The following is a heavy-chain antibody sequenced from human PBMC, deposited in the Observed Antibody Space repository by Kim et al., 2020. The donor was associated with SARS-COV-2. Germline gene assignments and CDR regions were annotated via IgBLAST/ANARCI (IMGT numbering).Heavy chain of an antibody. CDR1: GYSFTSYW. Sequence: GESLKISCKGSGYSFTSYWIGWVRQMPGKGLEWMGAIYPSDSDTRYSSSFQGQVSISADKSISTAYLQWSSLKASDTAMYYCARSGTSGQRYFDYWGQGTHLTVSS. J-gene: IGHJ4*02. D-gene: IGHD1-26*01. V-gene: IGHV5-51*01. CDR2: IYPSDSDT. CDR3: ARSGTSGQRYFDY.